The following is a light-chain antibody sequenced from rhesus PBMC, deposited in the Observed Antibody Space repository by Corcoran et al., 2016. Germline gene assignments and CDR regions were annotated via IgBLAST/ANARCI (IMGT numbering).Light chain of an antibody. V-gene: IGKV1-22*01. Sequence: DIQMTQSRSSLSASVGDTVTITCWASQRIRRWVDWYPQKPGKAPKLLLYKAYSLQRGVPARFSGSGSGTDFTPTISSLQPDDFALYSYLQYSSSPLTVGGGAKVEIK. J-gene: IGKJ4*01. CDR2: KAY. CDR3: LQYSSSPLT. CDR1: QRIRRW.